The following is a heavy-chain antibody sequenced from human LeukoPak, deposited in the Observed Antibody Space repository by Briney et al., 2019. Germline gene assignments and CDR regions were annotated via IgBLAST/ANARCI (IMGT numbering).Heavy chain of an antibody. V-gene: IGHV4-31*03. J-gene: IGHJ5*02. D-gene: IGHD6-6*01. CDR1: GGSISSGGYY. Sequence: SETLSLTCTVSGGSISSGGYYWSWIRQHPGKGLEWIGYIYYSGSTYYNPSLKSRVTISVDTSKNQFSLKLSSVTAADTAVYYCARGRRILGIAARPPRGYWFDPWGQGTLVTVSS. CDR2: IYYSGST. CDR3: ARGRRILGIAARPPRGYWFDP.